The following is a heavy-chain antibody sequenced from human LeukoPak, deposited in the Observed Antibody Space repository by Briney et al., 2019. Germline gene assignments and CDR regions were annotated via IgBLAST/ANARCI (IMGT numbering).Heavy chain of an antibody. CDR3: ARILIVNYYYYMDV. CDR1: GGSISSYY. D-gene: IGHD2/OR15-2a*01. CDR2: IYTSGST. J-gene: IGHJ6*03. V-gene: IGHV4-4*07. Sequence: PSETLSLTCTVSGGSISSYYWSWIRQPAGKGLEWIGRIYTSGSTNYNPSLKSRVTMSVDTSKNQFSLKLSSVTAADTAVYYCARILIVNYYYYMDVWGKGTTVTVSS.